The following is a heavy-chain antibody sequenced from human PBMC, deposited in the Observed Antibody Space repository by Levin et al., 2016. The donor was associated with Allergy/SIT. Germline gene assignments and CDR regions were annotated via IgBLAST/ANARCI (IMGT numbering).Heavy chain of an antibody. D-gene: IGHD4-23*01. Sequence: GESLKISCKGSGYSFTSYWIGWVRQMPGKGLEWMGIIYPGDSDTRYSPSFQGQVTISADKSISTAYLQWSSLKASDTAMYYCASFGMTSSTVVTPDWYFDLWGRGTLVTVSS. V-gene: IGHV5-51*01. J-gene: IGHJ2*01. CDR3: ASFGMTSSTVVTPDWYFDL. CDR2: IYPGDSDT. CDR1: GYSFTSYW.